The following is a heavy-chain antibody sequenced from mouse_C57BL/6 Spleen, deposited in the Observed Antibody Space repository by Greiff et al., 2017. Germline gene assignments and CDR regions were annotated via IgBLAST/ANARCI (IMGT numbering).Heavy chain of an antibody. CDR3: TRVSHYGSDNRGYAMDY. CDR1: GYTFTSYG. CDR2: IYPRSGNT. J-gene: IGHJ4*01. V-gene: IGHV1-81*01. D-gene: IGHD2-1*01. Sequence: VQLQQSGAELARPGASVKLSCKASGYTFTSYGISWVKQRTGQGLEWIGEIYPRSGNTYYNEKFKGKATLTAGKTSSTEYVELSSLTSEDSAVYYGTRVSHYGSDNRGYAMDYWGQGTSVTVSS.